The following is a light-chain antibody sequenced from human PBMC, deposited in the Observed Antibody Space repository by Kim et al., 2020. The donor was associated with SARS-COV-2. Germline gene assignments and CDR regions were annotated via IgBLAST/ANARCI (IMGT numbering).Light chain of an antibody. V-gene: IGKV4-1*01. J-gene: IGKJ2*02. Sequence: RATINYKSSQSVLHSSNNENSLAWYQQKPGQPPKLLIYWASTRESGVPDRFNGSGSGTYFTLTISTLQAEDVAVYYCQQYCTTPGTFGQGTKLEI. CDR3: QQYCTTPGT. CDR1: QSVLHSSNNENS. CDR2: WAS.